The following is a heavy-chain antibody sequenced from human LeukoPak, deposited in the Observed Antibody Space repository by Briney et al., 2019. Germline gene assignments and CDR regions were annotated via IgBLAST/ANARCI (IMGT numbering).Heavy chain of an antibody. Sequence: PSETLSLTCTVSGGSISSYYWSWIRQPPGKGLERIGYIYYSGSTNYNPSLKSRVTISVDTSKNQFSLKLSSVTAADTAVYYCARSPPTYYYDSSGYYYTYYFDYWGQGTLVTVSS. J-gene: IGHJ4*02. CDR3: ARSPPTYYYDSSGYYYTYYFDY. V-gene: IGHV4-59*01. CDR2: IYYSGST. CDR1: GGSISSYY. D-gene: IGHD3-22*01.